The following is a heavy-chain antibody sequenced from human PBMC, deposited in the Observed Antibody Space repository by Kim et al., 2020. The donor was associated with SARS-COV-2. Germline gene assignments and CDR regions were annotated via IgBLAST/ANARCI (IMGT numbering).Heavy chain of an antibody. J-gene: IGHJ6*02. CDR3: TRAIRFLGGMDV. V-gene: IGHV3-73*01. CDR2: IRSKANSYAT. CDR1: GFTFSGSA. Sequence: GGSLRLSCAASGFTFSGSAMHWVRQASGKGLEWVGRIRSKANSYATAYAASVQGRFTISRDDSKNTGYLQMNSLKTEDTAVYYCTRAIRFLGGMDVWGQGTTVTVSS. D-gene: IGHD3-3*01.